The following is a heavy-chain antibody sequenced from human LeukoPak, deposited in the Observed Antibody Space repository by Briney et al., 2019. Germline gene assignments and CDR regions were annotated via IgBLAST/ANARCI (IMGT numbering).Heavy chain of an antibody. CDR2: INPKSRAT. J-gene: IGHJ6*03. V-gene: IGHV1-2*02. CDR1: GYTFTDYY. CDR3: ARGRLERRRNYYYYMDV. D-gene: IGHD1-1*01. Sequence: ASAKVSCKASGYTFTDYYMHWVRQAPGQGLEWMGWINPKSRATNYAQNLQGRVTLTRDTSISTAYMELSSLRSEDTAVYYCARGRLERRRNYYYYMDVWGKGTTVTISS.